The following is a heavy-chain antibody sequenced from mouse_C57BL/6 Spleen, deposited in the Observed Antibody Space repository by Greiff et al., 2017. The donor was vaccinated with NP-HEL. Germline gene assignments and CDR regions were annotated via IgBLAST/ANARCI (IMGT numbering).Heavy chain of an antibody. CDR2: ISGGGGNT. Sequence: DVMLVESGGGLVKPGGSLKLSCAASGFTFSSYTMSWVRQTPEKRLEWVATISGGGGNTYYPDSVKGRFTISRATAKNTLYLQMSSLRSEDTALYYCARHGFRTGTANYFDYWGQGTTLTVSS. CDR1: GFTFSSYT. D-gene: IGHD4-1*01. J-gene: IGHJ2*01. CDR3: ARHGFRTGTANYFDY. V-gene: IGHV5-9*01.